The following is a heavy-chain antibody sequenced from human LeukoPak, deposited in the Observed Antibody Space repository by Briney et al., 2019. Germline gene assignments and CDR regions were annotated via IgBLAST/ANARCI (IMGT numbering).Heavy chain of an antibody. CDR2: IFYDGSKQ. J-gene: IGHJ4*02. CDR3: ARDIRSWYFDY. V-gene: IGHV3-33*01. CDR1: GFIFSNYG. D-gene: IGHD6-13*01. Sequence: GRSLRLSCAASGFIFSNYGMHWVRQAPGKGLEWVAVIFYDGSKQYYADSVKGRFTISRDNSKNTLSLQMNSLRAEDRAVYYCARDIRSWYFDYWGQGTLVTVAS.